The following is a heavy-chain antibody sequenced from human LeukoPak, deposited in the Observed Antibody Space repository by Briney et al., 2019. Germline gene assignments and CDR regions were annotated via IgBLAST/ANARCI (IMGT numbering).Heavy chain of an antibody. V-gene: IGHV3-23*01. CDR1: GFTFSSYA. D-gene: IGHD6-19*01. CDR2: ISGSGGST. Sequence: GGSLRLSCAASGFTFSSYAMSWVRQAPGKGLEWVSGISGSGGSTNYADSVKGRFTISRDNTKNTLYLQMNSLRAEDSAVYYCAKEGGYSSGWYEDYWGQGTLVPVSS. J-gene: IGHJ4*02. CDR3: AKEGGYSSGWYEDY.